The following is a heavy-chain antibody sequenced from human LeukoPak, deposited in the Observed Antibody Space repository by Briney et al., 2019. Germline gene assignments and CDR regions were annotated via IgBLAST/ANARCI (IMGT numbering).Heavy chain of an antibody. Sequence: ASVKVSCKASGYTFTSYDINWVRQATGQGLEWMGWMSPNSGNTGYAQKFQGRVTITRNTSISTAYMELSSLRSEDTAVYYCANAYRDYGSGSYAYWFDPWGQGTLVTVSS. J-gene: IGHJ5*02. D-gene: IGHD3-10*01. CDR3: ANAYRDYGSGSYAYWFDP. CDR1: GYTFTSYD. V-gene: IGHV1-8*03. CDR2: MSPNSGNT.